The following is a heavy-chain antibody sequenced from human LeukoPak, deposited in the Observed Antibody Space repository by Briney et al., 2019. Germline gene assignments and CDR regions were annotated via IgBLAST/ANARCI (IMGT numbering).Heavy chain of an antibody. J-gene: IGHJ4*02. CDR1: GGSISSSSYY. V-gene: IGHV4-39*07. D-gene: IGHD5-18*01. CDR2: IYYSGST. CDR3: ARDTAMVGGFDY. Sequence: SETLSLTCTVSGGSISSSSYYWGWICQPPGKGLEWIGSIYYSGSTYYNPSLKSRVTISVDTSKNQFSLKLSSVTAADTAVYYCARDTAMVGGFDYWGQGTLVTVSS.